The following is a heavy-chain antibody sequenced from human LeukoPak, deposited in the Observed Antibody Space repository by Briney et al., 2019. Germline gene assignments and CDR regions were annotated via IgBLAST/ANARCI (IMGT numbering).Heavy chain of an antibody. CDR2: ISSSGSTI. V-gene: IGHV3-48*03. CDR1: GFTFSSYE. J-gene: IGHJ5*02. CDR3: ARIGVVPAAIYPHEVDP. Sequence: PGGSLRLSCAASGFTFSSYEINWVRQAPGKVLESVSYISSSGSTIYYADSVEGLFTISRANAKNSLYLQMNSLRAEETAVYYCARIGVVPAAIYPHEVDPWGQGTLVTVSS. D-gene: IGHD2-2*02.